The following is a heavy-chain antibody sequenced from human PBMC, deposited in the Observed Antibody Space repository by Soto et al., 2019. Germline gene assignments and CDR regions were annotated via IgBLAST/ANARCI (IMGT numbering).Heavy chain of an antibody. D-gene: IGHD3-10*01. CDR3: AREGRITMFRTSPGGFASMDF. V-gene: IGHV4-59*01. Sequence: TETLSLTSTVSGGSISRYYWSWIRQPPGKGLEWIGYIYYSGSTNYNPSLKSRVTISVDTSKNQFSLKLSSVTAADTAVYYCAREGRITMFRTSPGGFASMDFWYQGTTGTVS. CDR1: GGSISRYY. J-gene: IGHJ6*02. CDR2: IYYSGST.